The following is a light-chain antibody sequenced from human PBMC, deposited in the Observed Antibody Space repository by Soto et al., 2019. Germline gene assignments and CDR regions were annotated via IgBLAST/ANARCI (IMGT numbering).Light chain of an antibody. Sequence: DIQMTQSPSSLSASVGDRVTITCRASQGISNYLAWYQQKPGKVPKLLIYAASTLQSGVPSRFSGSGSGTDFTLTINSLQPEDYATYYCQQGNSFLGLAFGGGTKVDIK. CDR3: QQGNSFLGLA. CDR1: QGISNY. V-gene: IGKV1-27*01. J-gene: IGKJ4*01. CDR2: AAS.